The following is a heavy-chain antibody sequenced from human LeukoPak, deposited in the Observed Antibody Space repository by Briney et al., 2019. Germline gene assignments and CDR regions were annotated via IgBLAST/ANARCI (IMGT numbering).Heavy chain of an antibody. J-gene: IGHJ6*03. CDR3: ARGEFAFSPSIAARPSYMDV. Sequence: GGSLRLSCAASGFTFSSYAMRWVRQAPGKGLEWVAVISYDGSNKYYAYSVKGRFTISRANSKNTLYLQMNSLRAEDTAVYYCARGEFAFSPSIAARPSYMDVWGKGTTVTVSS. CDR2: ISYDGSNK. V-gene: IGHV3-30*01. CDR1: GFTFSSYA. D-gene: IGHD6-6*01.